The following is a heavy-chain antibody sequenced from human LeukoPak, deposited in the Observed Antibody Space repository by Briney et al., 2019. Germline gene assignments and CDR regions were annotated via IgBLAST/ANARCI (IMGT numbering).Heavy chain of an antibody. CDR3: ARAPGITIFGVVIIPAAYMDV. D-gene: IGHD3-3*01. Sequence: SETLSLTCTVSGGSLSSYYWSWIRQPPGKGLEWIGYIYYSGSTNYNPSLESRVTISVDTSKNQFSLKLSSVTAADTAVYYCARAPGITIFGVVIIPAAYMDVWGKGTTVTVSS. V-gene: IGHV4-59*01. CDR2: IYYSGST. CDR1: GGSLSSYY. J-gene: IGHJ6*03.